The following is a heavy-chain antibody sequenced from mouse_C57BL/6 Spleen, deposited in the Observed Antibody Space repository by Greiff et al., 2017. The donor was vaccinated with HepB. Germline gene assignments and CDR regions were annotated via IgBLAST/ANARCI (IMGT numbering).Heavy chain of an antibody. CDR3: ARRNPDYDAMDY. V-gene: IGHV1-59*01. Sequence: VQLQQPGAELVRPGTSVKLSCKASGYTFTSYWMHWVKQRPGQGLEWIGVIDPSDSYTNYNQKFKGKATLTVDTSSSTAYMQLSSLTSEDSAVYYCARRNPDYDAMDYWGQGTSVTVSS. CDR1: GYTFTSYW. CDR2: IDPSDSYT. J-gene: IGHJ4*01.